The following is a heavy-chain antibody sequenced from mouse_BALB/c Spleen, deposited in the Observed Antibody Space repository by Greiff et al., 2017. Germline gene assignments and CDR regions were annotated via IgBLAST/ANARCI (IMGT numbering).Heavy chain of an antibody. CDR3: ARQGLTVVATDFDV. J-gene: IGHJ1*01. D-gene: IGHD1-1*01. V-gene: IGHV5-9-3*01. CDR2: ISSGGSYT. Sequence: EVQLVESGGGLVKPGGSLKLSCAASGFTFSSYDMSWVRQTPEKRLEWVATISSGGSYTYYPDSVKGRFTISRDNAKNTLYLQMSSLRSEDTAMYYCARQGLTVVATDFDVWGAGTTVTVSS. CDR1: GFTFSSYD.